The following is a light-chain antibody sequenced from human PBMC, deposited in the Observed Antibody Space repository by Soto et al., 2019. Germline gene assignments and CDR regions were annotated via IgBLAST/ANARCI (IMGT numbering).Light chain of an antibody. V-gene: IGKV1-5*03. CDR2: KAS. CDR1: QTIISL. CDR3: QHYNSYSEA. J-gene: IGKJ1*01. Sequence: DIQMTQSPSTLSGSVGDRVTITCRASQTIISLFAWYQQKPGKAPNLLIYKASTLKSGVPSRFSGSGSGTEFTLNISSLQPDDFATYYCQHYNSYSEAFGQGTKVDI.